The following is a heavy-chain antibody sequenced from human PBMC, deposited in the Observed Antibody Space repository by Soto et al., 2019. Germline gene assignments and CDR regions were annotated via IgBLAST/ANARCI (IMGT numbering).Heavy chain of an antibody. Sequence: PGGSLRLSCAASGFTFSSYGMHWVRQAPGKGLEWVAVIWYDGSNKYYADYVKGRFTISRDNSKNTLYLQMNSLRAEDTAVYYCARDFVGGSGSYLNYYYMDVWGKGTTVTVSS. CDR2: IWYDGSNK. CDR3: ARDFVGGSGSYLNYYYMDV. J-gene: IGHJ6*03. CDR1: GFTFSSYG. D-gene: IGHD3-10*01. V-gene: IGHV3-33*01.